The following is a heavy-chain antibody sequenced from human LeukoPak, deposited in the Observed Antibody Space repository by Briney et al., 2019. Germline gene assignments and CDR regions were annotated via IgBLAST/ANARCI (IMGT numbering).Heavy chain of an antibody. V-gene: IGHV3-30-3*01. J-gene: IGHJ4*02. CDR3: ANHAEGPDY. CDR2: ISYDGSNK. CDR1: GFTFSSYA. Sequence: GRSLRLSCAASGFTFSSYAMHLVRQAPGKGLEWVAVISYDGSNKYYADSVKGRFTISRDNSKNTLYLQMNTLRPEDTAVYYCANHAEGPDYWGQGTLVTVSS. D-gene: IGHD1-14*01.